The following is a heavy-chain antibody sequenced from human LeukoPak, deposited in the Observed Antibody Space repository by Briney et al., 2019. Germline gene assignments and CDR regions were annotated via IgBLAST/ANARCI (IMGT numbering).Heavy chain of an antibody. CDR1: GGTFSSYA. CDR3: ARSPRVTVAGTNWFDP. J-gene: IGHJ5*02. D-gene: IGHD6-19*01. Sequence: SVKVSCKASGGTFSSYAISWVRQAPGQGLEWMGGIIPIFGTANYAQKFQGRVTITADESTSTAYMELSSLRSEDTAVYYCARSPRVTVAGTNWFDPWGQGTLVTVSS. V-gene: IGHV1-69*13. CDR2: IIPIFGTA.